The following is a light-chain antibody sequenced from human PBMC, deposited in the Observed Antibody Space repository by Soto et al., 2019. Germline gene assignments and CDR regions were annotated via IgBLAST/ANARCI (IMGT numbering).Light chain of an antibody. J-gene: IGKJ4*01. V-gene: IGKV3-15*01. CDR1: QSVSNN. CDR2: GAS. Sequence: EIVMTQSPATLSVSPGERATLSCRTSQSVSNNLAWYQQRPGQAPGLLIYGASTRATDIPARFSASGSGTEFTLTISSLQSEDFAVYFCQQYVSWPLTFGGGTKVEIK. CDR3: QQYVSWPLT.